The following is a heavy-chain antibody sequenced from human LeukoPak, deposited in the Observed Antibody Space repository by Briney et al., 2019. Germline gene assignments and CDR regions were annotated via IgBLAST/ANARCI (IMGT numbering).Heavy chain of an antibody. V-gene: IGHV4-59*08. CDR2: MYYSVST. CDR3: ARQSERNLLDS. D-gene: IGHD3-3*01. J-gene: IGHJ4*02. Sequence: PSETLSLTCTVSGGYMSSYYWSWIRQPPGKGLAWIGHMYYSVSTHFTPSLKSRVRMSVDTSKNQFSLEVSAVTTADTAVYYCARQSERNLLDSWGQGTLVTVSS. CDR1: GGYMSSYY.